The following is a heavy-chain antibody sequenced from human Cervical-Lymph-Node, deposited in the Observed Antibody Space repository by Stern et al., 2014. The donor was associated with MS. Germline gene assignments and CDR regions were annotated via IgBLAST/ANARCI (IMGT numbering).Heavy chain of an antibody. CDR2: IYYSGST. J-gene: IGHJ6*02. D-gene: IGHD6-19*01. V-gene: IGHV4-31*03. Sequence: QVQLQESGPGLVKPSQTLSLTCTVSGGSISSGGYYWSWIRQHPGKGLEWIGYIYYSGSTYYNPSLKSRVTISVDTSKNQFSLKLSSVTAADTAVYYCARGNSSGWYDYYYGMDVWGQGTTVTVSS. CDR1: GGSISSGGYY. CDR3: ARGNSSGWYDYYYGMDV.